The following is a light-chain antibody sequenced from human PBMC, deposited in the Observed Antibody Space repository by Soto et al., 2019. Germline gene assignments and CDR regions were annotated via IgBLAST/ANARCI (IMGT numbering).Light chain of an antibody. CDR3: QQYGSSGT. V-gene: IGKV3-20*01. CDR2: GAS. CDR1: QSVSSSY. Sequence: EMVLTQSPGTLSLSPGERATLSCRASQSVSSSYLAWYQQKPGQAPRLLIYGASSRATGIPDRFSGSGSGTDFTLTISGLEPEDFAVYYCQQYGSSGTFGQGTKVDIK. J-gene: IGKJ1*01.